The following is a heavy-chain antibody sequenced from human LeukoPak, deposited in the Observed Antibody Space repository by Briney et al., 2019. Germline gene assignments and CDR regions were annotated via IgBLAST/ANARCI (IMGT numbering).Heavy chain of an antibody. D-gene: IGHD3-22*01. Sequence: PGGSLRLSCAASGFTFSDYYMSWIRQAPGKGLEWVSYISSSGSTIYYADSVKGRFTISRNNAKNSLYLQMNSLRAEDTAVYYCARYYYDSSGYYYPVDYWGQGTLVTVSS. J-gene: IGHJ4*02. CDR3: ARYYYDSSGYYYPVDY. CDR1: GFTFSDYY. CDR2: ISSSGSTI. V-gene: IGHV3-11*04.